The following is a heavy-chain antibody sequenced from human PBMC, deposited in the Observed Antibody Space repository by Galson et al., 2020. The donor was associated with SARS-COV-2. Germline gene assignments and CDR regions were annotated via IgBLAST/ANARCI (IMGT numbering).Heavy chain of an antibody. CDR3: AKDVLEMATIGEYNWFDP. CDR2: IPYDGSNK. D-gene: IGHD5-12*01. CDR1: GFTYSSYG. J-gene: IGHJ5*02. Sequence: TGGSLRLSCAASGFTYSSYGMHWVRQPPGKGLEWVAFIPYDGSNKYYADSVKGRFSISRDNSKNTLYPQMNSLRAEDTAVYYCAKDVLEMATIGEYNWFDPWGQGTLVIVSS. V-gene: IGHV3-30*02.